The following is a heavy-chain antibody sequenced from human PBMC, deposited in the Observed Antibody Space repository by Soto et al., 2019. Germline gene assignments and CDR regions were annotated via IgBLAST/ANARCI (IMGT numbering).Heavy chain of an antibody. J-gene: IGHJ6*02. V-gene: IGHV1-69*13. CDR1: GGTFSSYA. CDR3: ARGSSSYYYHYGMDV. D-gene: IGHD6-6*01. CDR2: IIPIFGTA. Sequence: SVKCSCKASGGTFSSYAISWVRQAPGQGLEWMGGIIPIFGTANYAQKFQGRVTITADESTSTAYMELSSLRSEDTAVYYCARGSSSYYYHYGMDVWGQGTTVTVSS.